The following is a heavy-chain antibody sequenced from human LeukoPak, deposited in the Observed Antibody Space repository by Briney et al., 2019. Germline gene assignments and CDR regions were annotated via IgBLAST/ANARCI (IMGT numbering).Heavy chain of an antibody. D-gene: IGHD4-11*01. V-gene: IGHV4-34*01. CDR3: ARGDYLGNWFDP. Sequence: SETLSLTCAVYGGSFSGYYWSWIRQPPGKGLEWIGEINHSGSTSYNPSLKSRVTISVDTSKNQFSLKLSSVTAADTAVYYCARGDYLGNWFDPWGQGTLVTVSS. CDR1: GGSFSGYY. CDR2: INHSGST. J-gene: IGHJ5*02.